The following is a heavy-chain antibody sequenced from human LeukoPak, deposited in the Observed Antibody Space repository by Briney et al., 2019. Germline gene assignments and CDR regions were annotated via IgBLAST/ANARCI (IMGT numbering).Heavy chain of an antibody. D-gene: IGHD5-18*01. V-gene: IGHV4-59*01. CDR3: ASCERGYSYGYDYYYYMDV. CDR2: IYYSGST. Sequence: PSETLSLTCTVSGGSISRYYWSWIRQPPGKGLEWIGYIYYSGSTNYNHSFKSRVTISVDTSKNQFSLKLSSVTAADTAVYYCASCERGYSYGYDYYYYMDVWGKGTTVTVSS. J-gene: IGHJ6*03. CDR1: GGSISRYY.